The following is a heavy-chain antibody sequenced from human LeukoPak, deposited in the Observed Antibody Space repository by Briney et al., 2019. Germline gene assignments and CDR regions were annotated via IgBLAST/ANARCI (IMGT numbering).Heavy chain of an antibody. CDR1: GGSLSTFY. D-gene: IGHD5-18*01. J-gene: IGHJ4*02. Sequence: PSETLSLTCTVSGGSLSTFYWSWIRQPPGKGLELIAYFSSTGSTNYNPSLKSRVTTSVDTSKNQLSLRLSSVTAADTAVYYRARANTAMSVWGQGTLVTVSS. CDR3: ARANTAMSV. CDR2: FSSTGST. V-gene: IGHV4-59*01.